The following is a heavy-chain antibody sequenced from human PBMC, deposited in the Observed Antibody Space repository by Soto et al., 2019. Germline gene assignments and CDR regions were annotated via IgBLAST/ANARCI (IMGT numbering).Heavy chain of an antibody. CDR2: IYPGDSDT. J-gene: IGHJ6*02. CDR3: ATLTHDIAAAGQRGMDV. Sequence: PGASLKISCKGSGYSFTSYWIGWVRQMPGKGLEWMGIIYPGDSDTRYSPSFQGQVTISADKSISTAYLQWSSLKASDTAMYYCATLTHDIAAAGQRGMDVWGQGTRVTVSS. CDR1: GYSFTSYW. V-gene: IGHV5-51*01. D-gene: IGHD6-13*01.